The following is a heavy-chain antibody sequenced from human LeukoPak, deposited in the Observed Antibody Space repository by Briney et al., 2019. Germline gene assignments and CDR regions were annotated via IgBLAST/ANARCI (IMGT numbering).Heavy chain of an antibody. D-gene: IGHD6-19*01. J-gene: IGHJ4*02. CDR3: ARSGIAVAIFDY. V-gene: IGHV1-69*04. CDR2: SIPILGIA. CDR1: GGTFSSYA. Sequence: SVKVSCKASGGTFSSYAISWVRQAPGQGLAWMGRSIPILGIANYAQKFQGRVTITADKSTSTAYMELSSLRSEDTAVYYCARSGIAVAIFDYWGQGTLVTVSS.